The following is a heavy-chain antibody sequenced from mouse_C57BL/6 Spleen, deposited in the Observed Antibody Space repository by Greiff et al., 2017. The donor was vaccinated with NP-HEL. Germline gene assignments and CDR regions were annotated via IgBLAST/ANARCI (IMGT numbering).Heavy chain of an antibody. CDR2: ISYDGSN. J-gene: IGHJ2*01. V-gene: IGHV3-6*01. CDR1: GYSITSGYY. CDR3: ARLGLRDYFDY. Sequence: EVKLQESGPGLVKPSQSLSLTCSVTGYSITSGYYWNWIRQSPGNKLEWMGYISYDGSNNYNPSLKNRISITRDTSKNQFFLKLNSVTTEDTATYYCARLGLRDYFDYWGQGTTLTVSS. D-gene: IGHD3-1*01.